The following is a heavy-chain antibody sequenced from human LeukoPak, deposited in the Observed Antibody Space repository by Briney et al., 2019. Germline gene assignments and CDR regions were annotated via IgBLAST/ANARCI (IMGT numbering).Heavy chain of an antibody. CDR3: ARSRHPYYYDSSGPHFDY. CDR2: ISAYNGNT. Sequence: ASVKVSCKASGYTFTSYGISWVRQAPGQGLEWMGWISAYNGNTNYAQKLQGRVTMTTDTSTSTAYMELRSLRSDDTAVYYCARSRHPYYYDSSGPHFDYWGQGTLVTVSS. CDR1: GYTFTSYG. V-gene: IGHV1-18*01. D-gene: IGHD3-22*01. J-gene: IGHJ4*02.